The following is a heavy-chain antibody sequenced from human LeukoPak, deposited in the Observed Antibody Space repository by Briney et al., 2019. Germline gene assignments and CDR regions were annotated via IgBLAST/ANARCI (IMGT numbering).Heavy chain of an antibody. CDR3: AKRSGGSYFDY. CDR2: ISYDGSNK. V-gene: IGHV3-30*18. Sequence: GGSLRLSCAASGFTFSGYGMHWVRQAPGKGLEWVAVISYDGSNKYYADSVKGRFTISRDNSKNTLYLQMSSLRAEDTAVYYCAKRSGGSYFDYCGRGTLVTVSS. J-gene: IGHJ4*02. D-gene: IGHD1-26*01. CDR1: GFTFSGYG.